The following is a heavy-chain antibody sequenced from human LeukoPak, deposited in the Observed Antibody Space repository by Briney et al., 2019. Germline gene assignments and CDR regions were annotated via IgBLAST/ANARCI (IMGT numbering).Heavy chain of an antibody. CDR3: ARDFLDYDFWSGFPD. D-gene: IGHD3-3*01. CDR2: ISSSGTYI. V-gene: IGHV3-21*01. J-gene: IGHJ4*02. Sequence: PGGSLRLSCVVSGFTFNNYSMNWVRQAPGKGLEWVSSISSSGTYIYYADSVKGRFTISRDNAKNSLYLQMECLRAEDTAVYYCARDFLDYDFWSGFPDWGQGTLVTVSS. CDR1: GFTFNNYS.